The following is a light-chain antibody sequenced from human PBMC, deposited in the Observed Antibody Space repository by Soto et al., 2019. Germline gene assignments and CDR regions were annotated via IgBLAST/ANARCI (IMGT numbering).Light chain of an antibody. CDR1: QSISSW. CDR2: KAS. CDR3: QQYNSYSST. Sequence: DIPMTQSPSTLSASVGDRVTITCRASQSISSWLAWYQQKPGKAPKLLIYKASSLESGVPSRFSGSGSGTEFSLTISSLQPDDFATYYYQQYNSYSSTFGQGTKVDIK. V-gene: IGKV1-5*03. J-gene: IGKJ1*01.